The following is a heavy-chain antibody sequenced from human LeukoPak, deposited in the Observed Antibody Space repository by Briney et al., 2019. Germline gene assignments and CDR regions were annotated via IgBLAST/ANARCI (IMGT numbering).Heavy chain of an antibody. Sequence: GGSLRLSCAASGFTFSSYAMSWVRRAPGKGLEWVSAISGSGGSTYYAASVKGRFTISRDNSKNTLYLQMNSLRAEDTAVYYCAKSVSRSGWSDYWGQGTLVTVSS. CDR2: ISGSGGST. CDR1: GFTFSSYA. V-gene: IGHV3-23*01. D-gene: IGHD6-19*01. J-gene: IGHJ4*02. CDR3: AKSVSRSGWSDY.